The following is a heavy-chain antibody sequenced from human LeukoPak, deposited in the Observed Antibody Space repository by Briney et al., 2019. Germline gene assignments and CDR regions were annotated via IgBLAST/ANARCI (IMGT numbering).Heavy chain of an antibody. CDR1: GFTFSAYE. V-gene: IGHV3-48*03. CDR3: ARARVGDPTDY. D-gene: IGHD1-26*01. J-gene: IGHJ4*02. CDR2: ISSSGSTK. Sequence: GGSLRLSCAASGFTFSAYEVNWVRQAPGKGLEWVSYISSSGSTKHYADSVKGRFTVSRDNAKNSLYLQMNSLRPDDTAVYYCARARVGDPTDYWGQGTLVTVSS.